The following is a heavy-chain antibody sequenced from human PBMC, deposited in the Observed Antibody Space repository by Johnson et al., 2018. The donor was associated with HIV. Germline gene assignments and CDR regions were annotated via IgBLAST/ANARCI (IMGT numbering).Heavy chain of an antibody. V-gene: IGHV3-20*04. CDR2: INWNGGST. D-gene: IGHD1-26*01. CDR3: ARADRDSGTYHDAFDI. J-gene: IGHJ3*02. Sequence: VQLVESGGDLVQPGGSLRLSCAASGFTVSSNYMSWVRQAPGKGLEWVSGINWNGGSTGYADSVKGRFTISRDNAKNSLYLQMNSLTVEDTALYYCARADRDSGTYHDAFDIWGQGTMVTVSS. CDR1: GFTVSSNY.